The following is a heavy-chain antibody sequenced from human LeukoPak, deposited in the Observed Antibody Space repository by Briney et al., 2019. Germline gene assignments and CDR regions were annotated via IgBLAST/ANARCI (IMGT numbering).Heavy chain of an antibody. CDR2: IYPGDSDT. CDR3: ARHKTMVRGVPYGMVV. D-gene: IGHD3-10*01. J-gene: IGHJ6*02. V-gene: IGHV5-51*01. Sequence: GESLKIPCKGSGYSFTSYWIGWVRQMPGKGLEWMGIIYPGDSDTRYSPSFQGQVTISADKSISTAYLQWSSLKASDTAMYYCARHKTMVRGVPYGMVVWGQGTTVTVSS. CDR1: GYSFTSYW.